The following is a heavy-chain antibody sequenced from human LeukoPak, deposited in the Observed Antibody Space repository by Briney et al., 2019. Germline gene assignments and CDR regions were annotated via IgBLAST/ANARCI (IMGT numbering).Heavy chain of an antibody. Sequence: SETLSLTCTVSGDSISSNYYYWGWIRQPPGKGLEWIGSIHYTGSTYYNASLESRVTISVDTSKNQFSLRLISVTAADTALYYCARYFYYGLGSYYGDPWGQGTLVTVSS. CDR1: GDSISSNYYY. CDR3: ARYFYYGLGSYYGDP. J-gene: IGHJ5*02. V-gene: IGHV4-39*01. CDR2: IHYTGST. D-gene: IGHD3-10*01.